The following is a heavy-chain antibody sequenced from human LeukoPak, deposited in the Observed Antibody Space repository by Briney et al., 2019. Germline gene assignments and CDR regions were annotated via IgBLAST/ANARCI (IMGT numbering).Heavy chain of an antibody. CDR1: GGTFSSYA. Sequence: ASVKVSCKASGGTFSSYAINWVRQAPGQGLEWMGGIIPNFGTTSFGQKFQGRVTITADESTSTVYMELSSLRSEDTAVYYCARDTRHRYCSSTNCYRGWFDPWGQGTLVTVSS. D-gene: IGHD2-2*01. V-gene: IGHV1-69*13. CDR3: ARDTRHRYCSSTNCYRGWFDP. CDR2: IIPNFGTT. J-gene: IGHJ5*02.